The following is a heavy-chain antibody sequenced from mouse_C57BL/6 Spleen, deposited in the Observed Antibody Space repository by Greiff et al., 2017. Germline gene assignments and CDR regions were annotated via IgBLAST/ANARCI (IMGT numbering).Heavy chain of an antibody. D-gene: IGHD1-1*01. CDR3: ARKVDYGSSSWFAY. J-gene: IGHJ3*01. CDR2: IGPGSGST. CDR1: GYTFTDYY. Sequence: VKLLESGAELVKPGASVQISCKASGYTFTDYYINWVKQRPGQGLEWIGKIGPGSGSTYYNEKFKGKATLTADKSSSTAYMQLSSLTSEDSAVYFCARKVDYGSSSWFAYWGQGTLVTVSA. V-gene: IGHV1-77*01.